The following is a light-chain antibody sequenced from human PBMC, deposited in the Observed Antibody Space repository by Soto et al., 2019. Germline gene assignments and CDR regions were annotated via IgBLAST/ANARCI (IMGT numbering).Light chain of an antibody. Sequence: EIVMTQSPATLSVSPGERATLSCRASQTVSSNLAWYQQKPGQAPRLLIYGAFTRATGIPARFSGSGSGTEFTLTISSLQSEDFAVYYCQQYNNWPKMFGQGTKVDIK. V-gene: IGKV3-15*01. J-gene: IGKJ1*01. CDR2: GAF. CDR3: QQYNNWPKM. CDR1: QTVSSN.